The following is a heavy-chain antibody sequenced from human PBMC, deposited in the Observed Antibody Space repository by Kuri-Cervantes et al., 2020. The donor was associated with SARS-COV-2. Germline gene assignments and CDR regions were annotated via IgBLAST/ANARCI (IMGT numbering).Heavy chain of an antibody. Sequence: LSLTCAASGFTFSSYSMNWVRQAPGKGLEWVSSISSSSYIYYADSVKGRFTISRDNSKNTLYLQMNSLRAEDTAVYYCARVAGEGPIYYYYMDVWGKGTTVTVSS. J-gene: IGHJ6*03. CDR1: GFTFSSYS. CDR2: ISSSSYI. V-gene: IGHV3-21*01. CDR3: ARVAGEGPIYYYYMDV. D-gene: IGHD2-21*01.